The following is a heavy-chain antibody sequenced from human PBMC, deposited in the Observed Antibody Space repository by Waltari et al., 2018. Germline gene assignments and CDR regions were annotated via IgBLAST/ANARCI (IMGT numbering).Heavy chain of an antibody. D-gene: IGHD2-15*01. Sequence: EVQLVQSGAEVKKPGESLKISCKGSGYSFTSYWIGWVRQMPGKGLEWMGIIYPGDSDTRYSPSFQGRVTISADKSISTAYLQWSSLKASDTAMYYSARPTGVVVATDAFDIWGQGTMVTVSS. CDR1: GYSFTSYW. V-gene: IGHV5-51*03. J-gene: IGHJ3*02. CDR2: IYPGDSDT. CDR3: ARPTGVVVATDAFDI.